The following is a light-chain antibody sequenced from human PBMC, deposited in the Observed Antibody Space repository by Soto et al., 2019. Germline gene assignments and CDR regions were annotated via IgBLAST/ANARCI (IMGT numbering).Light chain of an antibody. CDR3: QQYGNSQT. J-gene: IGKJ1*01. CDR2: GAS. V-gene: IGKV3-20*01. Sequence: EIVLTQSPGTLSLSPGERATLSCRASQSVSSSYLAWYQQKPGQAPRLLIYGASNRATGIPDRFSGSGSGTDFTLTISRLEPEDFAVYYCQQYGNSQTFGQGTKVDIK. CDR1: QSVSSSY.